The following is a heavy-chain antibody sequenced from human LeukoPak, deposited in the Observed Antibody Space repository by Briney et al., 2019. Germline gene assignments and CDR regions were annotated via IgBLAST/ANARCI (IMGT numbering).Heavy chain of an antibody. CDR1: GFTFSSYA. V-gene: IGHV3-30-3*02. J-gene: IGHJ4*02. D-gene: IGHD4-23*01. Sequence: PGGSLRLSCTASGFTFSSYAMHWVRQAPRKGPEWVAGILYDGINEFYADSVKGRFAISRDNSKSTLYLQMNSLRVEDTAVYYCAKSGGRNSPFDYWGQGSLVTVSS. CDR2: ILYDGINE. CDR3: AKSGGRNSPFDY.